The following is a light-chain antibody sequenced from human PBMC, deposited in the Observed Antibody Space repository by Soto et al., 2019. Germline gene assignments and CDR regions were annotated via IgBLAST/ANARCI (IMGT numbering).Light chain of an antibody. Sequence: SALTQPASVSGSPGQSITISCTGTSSDVGAYNFVSWHQQHPGKAPKLMIYNVYDRPSGISYRFSGSKSGNTASLTISGPQGEDEADYYCSAYTVSRTYVFGTGTKVTVL. J-gene: IGLJ1*01. V-gene: IGLV2-14*03. CDR2: NVY. CDR3: SAYTVSRTYV. CDR1: SSDVGAYNF.